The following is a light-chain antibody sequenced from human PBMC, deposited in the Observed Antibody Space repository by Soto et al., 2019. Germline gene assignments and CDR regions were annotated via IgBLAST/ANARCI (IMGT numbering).Light chain of an antibody. J-gene: IGKJ3*01. CDR1: QTISSY. CDR3: QQNYNPPLT. CDR2: AVS. V-gene: IGKV1-39*01. Sequence: DIEMTQSPSSLSASVGDRVTITCRASQTISSYLNWYHQKPGKAPKLLIYAVSNLQSGVPSRVSGSGSGTDFTLTISSLQPEDFATYYCQQNYNPPLTFGPGTKVDIK.